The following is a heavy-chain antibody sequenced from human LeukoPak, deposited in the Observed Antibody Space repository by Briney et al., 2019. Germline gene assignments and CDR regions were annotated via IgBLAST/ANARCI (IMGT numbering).Heavy chain of an antibody. J-gene: IGHJ4*02. Sequence: SETLSLTCTVSGVSISSYYWSWIRQPPGKGLEWIGHIYYSGSTNYNPSLKSRVTISEDTSKNQFSLKLSSVTAADTAVYYCARRNPITPNYFHYWGQGTLVTVSS. D-gene: IGHD5-12*01. CDR2: IYYSGST. CDR1: GVSISSYY. V-gene: IGHV4-59*08. CDR3: ARRNPITPNYFHY.